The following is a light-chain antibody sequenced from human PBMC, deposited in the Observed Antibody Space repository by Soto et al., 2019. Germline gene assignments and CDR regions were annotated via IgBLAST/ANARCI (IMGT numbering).Light chain of an antibody. Sequence: ENVMTQSPLSLPVTPGEPAPISCRSSQSLLHSNGYNYLDWYLQKPGQSPQLLIYLGSNRASGVPERFSASGQGTDFTLKISRVAAEDVGVYYCMQALQTWTFGQGTKVDIQ. CDR1: QSLLHSNGYNY. CDR2: LGS. CDR3: MQALQTWT. J-gene: IGKJ1*01. V-gene: IGKV2-28*01.